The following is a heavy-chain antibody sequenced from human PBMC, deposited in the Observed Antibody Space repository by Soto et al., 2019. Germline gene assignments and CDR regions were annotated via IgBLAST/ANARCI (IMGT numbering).Heavy chain of an antibody. Sequence: QVQLQESGPGLVKPSQTLSLTCTVSGGSISSGDYYWSWIRQPPGKGLEWIGYIYYSGSTYYNPSLKSRVTISVDTSKNQFSLKLSSVTAADTAVYYCAREFARSEGGYSSPPLDYWGQGTLVTVSS. CDR1: GGSISSGDYY. CDR3: AREFARSEGGYSSPPLDY. D-gene: IGHD5-18*01. V-gene: IGHV4-30-4*01. J-gene: IGHJ4*02. CDR2: IYYSGST.